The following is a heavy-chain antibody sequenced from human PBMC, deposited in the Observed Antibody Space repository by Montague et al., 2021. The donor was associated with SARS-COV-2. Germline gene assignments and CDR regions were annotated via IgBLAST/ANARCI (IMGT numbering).Heavy chain of an antibody. CDR3: ARDTIGTWLIDY. V-gene: IGHV3-7*03. CDR1: GFTFSSYW. J-gene: IGHJ4*01. CDR2: VKRDGSEK. Sequence: SLRLSCAASGFTFSSYWMSWVRRAPGKGLEWVANVKRDGSEKYYVDSVKGRFTISRDNSKSSLYLQMNSLRAEDTAVYYCARDTIGTWLIDYWGQGTLVTVSS. D-gene: IGHD3-9*01.